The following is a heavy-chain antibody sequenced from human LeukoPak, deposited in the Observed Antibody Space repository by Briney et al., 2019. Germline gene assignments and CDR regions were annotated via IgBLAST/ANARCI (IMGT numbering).Heavy chain of an antibody. CDR1: GFTFSSYA. CDR3: TTVRWLQGEFDY. V-gene: IGHV3-15*01. J-gene: IGHJ4*02. D-gene: IGHD5-24*01. Sequence: PGGSLRLSCAASGFTFSSYAMHWVRQAPGKGLEWVGRIKSKTDGGTTDYAAPVKGRFTISRDDSKNTLYLQMNSLKTEDTAVYYCTTVRWLQGEFDYWGQGTLVTVSS. CDR2: IKSKTDGGTT.